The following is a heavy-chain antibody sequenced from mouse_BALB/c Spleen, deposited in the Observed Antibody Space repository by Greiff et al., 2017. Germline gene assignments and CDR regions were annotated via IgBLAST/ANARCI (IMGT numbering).Heavy chain of an antibody. CDR1: GYSITSCYS. CDR3: ARREIDGWFAY. Sequence: EVKLQESGPDLVKPSQSLSLTCTVTGYSITSCYSWHWIRQFPGNKLEWMGYIHYSGSTNYNPSLKSRISITRDTSKNQFFLQLNSVTTEDTATYYCARREIDGWFAYWGQGTLVTVSA. V-gene: IGHV3-1*02. CDR2: IHYSGST. J-gene: IGHJ3*01. D-gene: IGHD2-3*01.